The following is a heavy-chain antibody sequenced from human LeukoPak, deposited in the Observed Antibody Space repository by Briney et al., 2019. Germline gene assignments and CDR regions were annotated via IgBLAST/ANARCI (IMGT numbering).Heavy chain of an antibody. Sequence: RPGGSLRLSCAASGFTFGSFSMNWVRHAPGKGLECISYISSSSSTIYYADSVRGRFTISRDNAKNSLYLQMNSLRAEDTAVYYCARGLFGVVIHNWFDPWGQGTLVTVSS. CDR3: ARGLFGVVIHNWFDP. J-gene: IGHJ5*02. CDR2: ISSSSSTI. D-gene: IGHD3-3*01. V-gene: IGHV3-48*01. CDR1: GFTFGSFS.